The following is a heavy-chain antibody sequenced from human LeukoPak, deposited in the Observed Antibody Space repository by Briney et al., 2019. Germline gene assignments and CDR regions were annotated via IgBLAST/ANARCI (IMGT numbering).Heavy chain of an antibody. D-gene: IGHD6-13*01. CDR3: ASASSWYGFRFDP. J-gene: IGHJ5*02. Sequence: ASVKVSCKVSGYTLTELSMHWLRQAPGKGLEWMGGFDPEDGETIYAQKFQGRVTMTEDTSTDAAYMELSSLRSEDTAVYYCASASSWYGFRFDPWGQGTLVTVSS. CDR2: FDPEDGET. CDR1: GYTLTELS. V-gene: IGHV1-24*01.